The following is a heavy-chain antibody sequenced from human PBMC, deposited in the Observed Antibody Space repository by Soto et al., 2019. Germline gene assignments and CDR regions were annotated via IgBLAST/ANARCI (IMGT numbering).Heavy chain of an antibody. V-gene: IGHV4-34*01. Sequence: PSETLSLTCAVYGGSSSGYYWSWIRQPPGKGLEWIGEINHSGSTNYNPSLKSRATISVDTSKNQFSLKLSSVTAADTAVYYCARNGGLWRSAFDIWGQGTMVTVSS. D-gene: IGHD2-15*01. CDR1: GGSSSGYY. CDR3: ARNGGLWRSAFDI. CDR2: INHSGST. J-gene: IGHJ3*02.